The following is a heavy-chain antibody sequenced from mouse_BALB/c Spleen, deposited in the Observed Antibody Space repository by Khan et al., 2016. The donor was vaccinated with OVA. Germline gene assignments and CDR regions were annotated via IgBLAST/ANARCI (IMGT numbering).Heavy chain of an antibody. CDR2: IYPGSGST. D-gene: IGHD1-1*01. Sequence: QVQLQQSGPELVKPGASVKMSCKASGYTFSDYVMSWVKLRTGQGLEWIGEIYPGSGSTYYNEKFKGKATLTADKSSNTAYMQLSSLTSEDSAVYFCARSYDGAWFAYWGQGTLVTVS. J-gene: IGHJ3*01. V-gene: IGHV1-77*01. CDR1: GYTFSDYV. CDR3: ARSYDGAWFAY.